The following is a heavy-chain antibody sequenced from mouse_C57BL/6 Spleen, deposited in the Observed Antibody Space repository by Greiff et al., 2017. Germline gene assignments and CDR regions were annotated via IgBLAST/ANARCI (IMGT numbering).Heavy chain of an antibody. D-gene: IGHD2-5*01. V-gene: IGHV2-9-1*01. CDR2: IWTGGGT. CDR3: ASSNYEGKTWFAY. J-gene: IGHJ3*01. CDR1: GFSLTSYA. Sequence: VHLVESGPGLVAPSQCLSITCTVSGFSLTSYAISWVRQPPGKGLEWLGVIWTGGGTNYNSALKSSLSISKDNSKSQVFLKMNSLRTDDTARYYCASSNYEGKTWFAYWGKGTLVTVSA.